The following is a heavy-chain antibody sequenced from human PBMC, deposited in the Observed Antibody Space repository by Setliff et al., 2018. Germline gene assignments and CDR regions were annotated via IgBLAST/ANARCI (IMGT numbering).Heavy chain of an antibody. Sequence: GASVKVSCKASGYSFPSYGISWARQAPGQGLEWMGWISAYNGFIIYAQMFQGRVIMTTDTSTSTAYMELRSLRSDDTAVYYCARDRPMVVVADNLALFDYWGQGTLVTVSS. D-gene: IGHD2-15*01. CDR2: ISAYNGFI. CDR1: GYSFPSYG. J-gene: IGHJ4*02. V-gene: IGHV1-18*01. CDR3: ARDRPMVVVADNLALFDY.